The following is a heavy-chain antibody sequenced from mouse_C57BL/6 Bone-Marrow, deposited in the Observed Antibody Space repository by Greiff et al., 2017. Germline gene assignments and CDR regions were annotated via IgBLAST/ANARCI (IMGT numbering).Heavy chain of an antibody. CDR2: IDPSDSET. V-gene: IGHV1-52*01. J-gene: IGHJ2*01. D-gene: IGHD1-1*01. Sequence: VKLQQPGAELVRPGSSVKLSCKASGYTFTSYWMHWVKQRPIQGLEWIGNIDPSDSETHYNQKFKDKATLTVDKSSSTAYMQLSSLTSEDSAVYDGARGDYYGSSPYYFDCWGQGTTLTVSS. CDR1: GYTFTSYW. CDR3: ARGDYYGSSPYYFDC.